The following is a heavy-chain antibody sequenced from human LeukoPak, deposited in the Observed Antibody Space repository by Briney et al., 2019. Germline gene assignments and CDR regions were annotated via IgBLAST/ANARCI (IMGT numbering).Heavy chain of an antibody. J-gene: IGHJ4*02. CDR1: GGSISSGDYL. D-gene: IGHD3-10*01. Sequence: PSQTLSLTCAVSGGSISSGDYLWSWIRQPPGKGLEWIGYIYYSGSTNYNPSLKSRVTISVDTSKNQFSLKLSSVTAADTAVYYCARIHLLLWFGELSGYFDYWGQGTLVTVSS. CDR2: IYYSGST. V-gene: IGHV4-61*08. CDR3: ARIHLLLWFGELSGYFDY.